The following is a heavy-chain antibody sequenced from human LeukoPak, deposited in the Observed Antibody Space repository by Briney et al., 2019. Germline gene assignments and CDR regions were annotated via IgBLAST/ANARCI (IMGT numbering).Heavy chain of an antibody. J-gene: IGHJ4*02. V-gene: IGHV4-59*01. CDR1: GGSISSYY. D-gene: IGHD6-6*01. Sequence: SETLSLTCTVSGGSISSYYWSWIRQPPGKGLEWIGYIYYSGSTNYNPSLKSRVTISVDTSKNQFSLKLSSVTAADTAVYYCGRGPLGIAARPGGGDYWGQGTLVTVSS. CDR2: IYYSGST. CDR3: GRGPLGIAARPGGGDY.